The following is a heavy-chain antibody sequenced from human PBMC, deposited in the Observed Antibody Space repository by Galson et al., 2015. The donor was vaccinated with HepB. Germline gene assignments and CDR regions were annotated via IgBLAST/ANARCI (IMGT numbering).Heavy chain of an antibody. Sequence: SLRLSCAASGFTFSAYGMHWVRQAPGKGLEWVAVICSDGTSEYYADSVKGRFTISRDNSKNTLYLQLNSLRAEDTAVYYCARPYRPDECDFLIEYWGRGPLVTVSS. V-gene: IGHV3-33*01. CDR1: GFTFSAYG. J-gene: IGHJ4*02. CDR2: ICSDGTSE. D-gene: IGHD3/OR15-3a*01. CDR3: ARPYRPDECDFLIEY.